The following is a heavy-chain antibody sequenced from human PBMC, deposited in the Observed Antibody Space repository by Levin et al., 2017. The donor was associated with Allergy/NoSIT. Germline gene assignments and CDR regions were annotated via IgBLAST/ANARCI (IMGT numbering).Heavy chain of an antibody. J-gene: IGHJ6*02. CDR3: ARDLIKRTYDFWSAYYTHNRLSEEQYNMDV. CDR2: INPNGGDT. CDR1: GYIFTAYY. V-gene: IGHV1-2*02. D-gene: IGHD3-3*01. Sequence: ASVKVSCRVSGYIFTAYYMHWVRQAPGQGLEWMGWINPNGGDTNYSEKFQGRVTMTRDTSISTAYMDLNSLRSDDTAVYYCARDLIKRTYDFWSAYYTHNRLSEEQYNMDVWGQGTTVTVSS.